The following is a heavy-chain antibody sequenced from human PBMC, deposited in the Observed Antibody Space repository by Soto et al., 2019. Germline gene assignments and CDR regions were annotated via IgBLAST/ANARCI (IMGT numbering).Heavy chain of an antibody. CDR3: ARDVAGGSRLGELSEYFDY. V-gene: IGHV1-69*13. D-gene: IGHD3-16*02. Sequence: ASVKVSCKASGGTLSSYAISWVRQAPGQGLEWMGGTIPIFGTANYAQKFQGRVTITADESKNTLYLQVDSLRSEDTAVYYCARDVAGGSRLGELSEYFDYWGQGIQVTVSS. J-gene: IGHJ4*02. CDR2: TIPIFGTA. CDR1: GGTLSSYA.